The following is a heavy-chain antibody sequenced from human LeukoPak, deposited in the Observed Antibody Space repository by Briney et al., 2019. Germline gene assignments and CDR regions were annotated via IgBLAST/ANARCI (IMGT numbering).Heavy chain of an antibody. CDR1: GGSISSSSYY. V-gene: IGHV4-39*01. J-gene: IGHJ3*02. Sequence: SETLSLTCTVSGGSISSSSYYWGWIRQPPGKGLEWLGSIYYSGSTYYNPSLKSRVTISVDTSKNQFSLKLSSVTAADTAVYYCAEWGLRGVYAFDIWGQGTMVTVSS. CDR3: AEWGLRGVYAFDI. D-gene: IGHD1-26*01. CDR2: IYYSGST.